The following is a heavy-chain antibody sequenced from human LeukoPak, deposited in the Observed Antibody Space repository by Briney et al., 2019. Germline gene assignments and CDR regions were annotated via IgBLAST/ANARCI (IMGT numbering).Heavy chain of an antibody. CDR2: INPSGGST. CDR3: AREPSPMVRGYSPAY. J-gene: IGHJ4*02. V-gene: IGHV1-46*01. D-gene: IGHD3-10*01. Sequence: ASVKVSCKASGYAFTSYYMHWVRQAPGQGLEWMGIINPSGGSTTYAQKFQGRVTMTRDTSTSTAHMELRSLRSEDTAVYYCAREPSPMVRGYSPAYWGQGTLVTVSS. CDR1: GYAFTSYY.